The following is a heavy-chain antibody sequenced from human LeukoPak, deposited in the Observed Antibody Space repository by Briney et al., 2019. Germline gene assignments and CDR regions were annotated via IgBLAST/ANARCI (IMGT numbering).Heavy chain of an antibody. CDR2: IIPIFGTA. CDR1: GGTFSSCA. CDR3: ARGEGTLPWPHFDY. J-gene: IGHJ4*02. V-gene: IGHV1-69*05. Sequence: SVKVSCKASGGTFSSCAISWVRQAPGQGLEWMGRIIPIFGTANYAQKFQGRVTITTDESTSTAYMELSSLRSEDTAVYYCARGEGTLPWPHFDYWGQGTLVTVPS. D-gene: IGHD3-16*01.